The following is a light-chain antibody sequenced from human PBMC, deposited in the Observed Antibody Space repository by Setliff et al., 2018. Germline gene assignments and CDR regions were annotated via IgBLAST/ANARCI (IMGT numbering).Light chain of an antibody. CDR3: SSNTNSDTLFV. CDR2: DVN. V-gene: IGLV2-14*03. J-gene: IGLJ2*01. CDR1: SSDVSDYNF. Sequence: QSALTQPASVSGSPGQSITIACTGLSSDVSDYNFVSWYQQHPGKAPKLIISDVNNRPPGVSNRFSGSKSGSTASLTISGLQPEDEADYYCSSNTNSDTLFVFGGGTKVTVL.